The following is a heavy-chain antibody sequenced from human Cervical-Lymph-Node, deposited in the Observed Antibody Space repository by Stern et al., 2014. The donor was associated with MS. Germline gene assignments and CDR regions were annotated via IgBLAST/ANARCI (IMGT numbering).Heavy chain of an antibody. CDR3: AKYSSSWYYFDY. J-gene: IGHJ4*02. Sequence: QVQLQESGPGLVKPSETLSLPCTVSGGSISSYYWSWIRQPPGKGLEWIGYIYYSGSTNYNPSLKSRVTISVDTSKNQFSLKLSSVTAADTAVYYCAKYSSSWYYFDYWGQGTLVTVSS. CDR1: GGSISSYY. D-gene: IGHD6-13*01. CDR2: IYYSGST. V-gene: IGHV4-59*01.